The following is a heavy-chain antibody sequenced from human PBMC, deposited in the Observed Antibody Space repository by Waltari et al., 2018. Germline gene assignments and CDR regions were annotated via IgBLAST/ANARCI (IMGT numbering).Heavy chain of an antibody. D-gene: IGHD6-13*01. CDR1: GGPISSPY. V-gene: IGHV4-59*11. CDR2: IHYSGST. CDR3: AREVAAAEAWFDP. Sequence: QVQLQESSTGLVKPSETLSPTCTVPGGPISSPYWSWYWQHPGKGLEWIVYIHYSGSTNYNPSLKSRVTISVYTSKNQFSLKLSSVTAADTAVYYCAREVAAAEAWFDPWGQGTLVTVSS. J-gene: IGHJ5*02.